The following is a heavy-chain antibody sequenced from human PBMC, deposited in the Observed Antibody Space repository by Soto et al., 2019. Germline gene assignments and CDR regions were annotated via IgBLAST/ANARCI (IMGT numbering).Heavy chain of an antibody. Sequence: EVQLLESGGGLVQPGGSLRLSCAASGFIFDNYDMSWVRQAPGKGLEWISTISGGGTATFYADSVKGRFTISGDSAKSTMYLQMHSLRAEDTAIYYCAKIKRGYGDYGGQGTQVIVSS. D-gene: IGHD5-12*01. CDR1: GFIFDNYD. CDR3: AKIKRGYGDY. V-gene: IGHV3-23*01. J-gene: IGHJ4*02. CDR2: ISGGGTAT.